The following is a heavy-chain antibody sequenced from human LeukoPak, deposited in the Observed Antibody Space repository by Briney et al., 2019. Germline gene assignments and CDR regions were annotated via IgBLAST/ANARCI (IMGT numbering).Heavy chain of an antibody. Sequence: ASVKVSCKASGYTFTGYYMHWVRQAPGQGLEWMGWINPNSGGTNYAQKFQGRVTMTRDTSISTAYMELSRLRSDDTAAYYCARDQGFWSGYYFDYWGQGTLVTVSS. CDR3: ARDQGFWSGYYFDY. V-gene: IGHV1-2*02. J-gene: IGHJ4*02. CDR1: GYTFTGYY. CDR2: INPNSGGT. D-gene: IGHD3-3*01.